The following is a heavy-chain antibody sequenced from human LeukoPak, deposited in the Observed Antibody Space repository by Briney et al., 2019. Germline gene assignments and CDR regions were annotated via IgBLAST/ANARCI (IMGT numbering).Heavy chain of an antibody. V-gene: IGHV1-2*06. CDR1: GYTFTGHY. Sequence: ASVKVSCKASGYTFTGHYMHWVRQAPGHGLDWIGRINPNSGGTNYAQKFQGRVTMTRDTSITTAYMELSRLRSDDTAVYYCARELQRYYYYMDVWGKGTTVTVSS. CDR2: INPNSGGT. J-gene: IGHJ6*03. D-gene: IGHD2-21*02. CDR3: ARELQRYYYYMDV.